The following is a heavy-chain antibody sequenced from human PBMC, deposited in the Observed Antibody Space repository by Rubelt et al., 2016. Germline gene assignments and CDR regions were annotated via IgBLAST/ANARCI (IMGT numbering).Heavy chain of an antibody. Sequence: VRQAPGQGLEWMGIINPSGGSTTYAQKFQGRVTMTRDTSTSTVYMQLSSLRSEDTAVYYCARDFDISTVGASAGGGMDVWGQGTTVTVSS. D-gene: IGHD1-26*01. CDR2: INPSGGST. V-gene: IGHV1-46*01. CDR3: ARDFDISTVGASAGGGMDV. J-gene: IGHJ6*02.